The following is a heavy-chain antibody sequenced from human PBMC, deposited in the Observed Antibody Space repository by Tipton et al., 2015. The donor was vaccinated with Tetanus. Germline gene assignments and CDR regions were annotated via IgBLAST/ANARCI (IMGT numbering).Heavy chain of an antibody. Sequence: QSGPEVKKPGASVKVSCKASGYTFTSYYMHWVRQAPGQGLEWMGIINPSGGSTSYAQKFQGRVTITADESTSTAYMELSSLRSEDTAVYYCAREHTGFDYWGQGTLVTVSS. J-gene: IGHJ4*02. CDR2: INPSGGST. V-gene: IGHV1-46*01. CDR1: GYTFTSYY. CDR3: AREHTGFDY.